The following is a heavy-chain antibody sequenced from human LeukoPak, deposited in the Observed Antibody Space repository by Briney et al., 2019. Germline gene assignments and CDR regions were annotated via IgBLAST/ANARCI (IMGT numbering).Heavy chain of an antibody. J-gene: IGHJ4*02. V-gene: IGHV3-23*01. CDR1: GFTFSSYA. D-gene: IGHD5-12*01. CDR3: AKNSGYGAKFPFAY. Sequence: GGSLRLSCAASGFTFSSYAMSWVRQPPGRGLEWVSAISGSFGSTYYADSVKGRFTISRDTTKNSLYLQMNSLTAEDTAVYYGAKNSGYGAKFPFAYWGQGTLVTVS. CDR2: ISGSFGST.